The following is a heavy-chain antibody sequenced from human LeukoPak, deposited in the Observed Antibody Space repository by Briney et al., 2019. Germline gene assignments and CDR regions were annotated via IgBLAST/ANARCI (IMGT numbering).Heavy chain of an antibody. Sequence: SETLSLTCTVSGGSISSYYWSWIRQPPGKGLEWIGYIYYSGSTNYNPSLKSRVTISVGTSKNQFSLKLSSVTAADTAVYYCARSRGGSGSPYFDYWGQGTLVTVSS. CDR2: IYYSGST. CDR3: ARSRGGSGSPYFDY. V-gene: IGHV4-59*01. CDR1: GGSISSYY. J-gene: IGHJ4*02. D-gene: IGHD3-10*01.